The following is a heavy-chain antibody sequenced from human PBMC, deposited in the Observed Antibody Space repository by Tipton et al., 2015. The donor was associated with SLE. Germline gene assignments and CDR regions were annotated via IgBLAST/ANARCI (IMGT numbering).Heavy chain of an antibody. V-gene: IGHV1-8*02. Sequence: QSGAEVKKPGASVKVSCKASGHTFINSDFNWVRQAPGQGLEWMGWMNPSGNTAYAQKFQGRVTLTRDTSISTAYMELSSLRSEDTAVYFCAGAAILATGWFGHWGQGTLVTVSS. CDR2: MNPSGNT. D-gene: IGHD1-1*01. J-gene: IGHJ5*02. CDR3: AGAAILATGWFGH. CDR1: GHTFINSD.